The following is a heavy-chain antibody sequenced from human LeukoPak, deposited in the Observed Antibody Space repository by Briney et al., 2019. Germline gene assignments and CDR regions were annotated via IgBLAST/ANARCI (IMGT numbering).Heavy chain of an antibody. CDR2: ISYDGSNK. CDR1: GFTFSSYG. CDR3: ARGYCSSTSCRVSDYFDY. D-gene: IGHD2-2*01. J-gene: IGHJ4*02. Sequence: PGGSLRLSCAASGFTFSSYGMHWVRQAPGKGLEWDAVISYDGSNKYYADSVKGRFTISRDNSKNTLYLQMNSLRAEDTAVYYCARGYCSSTSCRVSDYFDYWGQGTLVTVSS. V-gene: IGHV3-30*03.